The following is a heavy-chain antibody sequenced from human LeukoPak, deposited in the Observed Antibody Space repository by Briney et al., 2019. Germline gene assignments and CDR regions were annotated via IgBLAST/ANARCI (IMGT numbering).Heavy chain of an antibody. D-gene: IGHD3-22*01. J-gene: IGHJ4*02. Sequence: QPGGSLRLSCEASGLTFSTYGMHWVRQAPGKGLEWVAVIWYDGSNKYYADSVKGRFTISRDNSKNTLYVQMNGLRAEDTAVYYCASPLDSSGYYLGYWGQGTLVTVSS. V-gene: IGHV3-33*01. CDR2: IWYDGSNK. CDR3: ASPLDSSGYYLGY. CDR1: GLTFSTYG.